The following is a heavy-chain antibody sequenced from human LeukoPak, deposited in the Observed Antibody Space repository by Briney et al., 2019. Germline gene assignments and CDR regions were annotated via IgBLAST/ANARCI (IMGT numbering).Heavy chain of an antibody. V-gene: IGHV2-5*02. D-gene: IGHD2-8*02. CDR3: AHRRTFFATGGSSYYFDS. CDR2: IYWDDDK. CDR1: GFSLSTPGMG. Sequence: SGPTPVKPTQTLTLTCTFSGFSLSTPGMGVAWIRQPPGKALEWLALIYWDDDKRYTPSLSSRLTITKDTSKNQVVLKMFNMDPMDTATYYCAHRRTFFATGGSSYYFDSWGQGTLVTVSS. J-gene: IGHJ4*02.